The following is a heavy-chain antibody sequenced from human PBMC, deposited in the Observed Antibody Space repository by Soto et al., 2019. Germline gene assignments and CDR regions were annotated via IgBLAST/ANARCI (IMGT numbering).Heavy chain of an antibody. CDR2: IYYSGST. D-gene: IGHD5-18*01. Sequence: PSETLSLTCTVSGGSISSGGYYWSWIRQHPGKGLEWIGYIYYSGSTYYNPSLKSRVTISVDTSKNQFSLKLSSVTAADTAVYYCARDAGDTAMVSPAFDYWGQGTLVTVSS. J-gene: IGHJ4*02. CDR1: GGSISSGGYY. V-gene: IGHV4-31*03. CDR3: ARDAGDTAMVSPAFDY.